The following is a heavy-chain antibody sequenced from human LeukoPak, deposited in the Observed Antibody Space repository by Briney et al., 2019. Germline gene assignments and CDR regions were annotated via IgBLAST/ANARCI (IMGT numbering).Heavy chain of an antibody. CDR3: ASALTTVTPHFHC. CDR2: IDTDGSSA. J-gene: IGHJ4*02. CDR1: GFTFSSYW. Sequence: GGSLRLSCAASGFTFSSYWMHRVRQAPGKGLVWVSRIDTDGSSATYADSVKGRFTISRDNAKNTVYLQMNSLRVEDTGVYYCASALTTVTPHFHCWGQGTLVTVSS. V-gene: IGHV3-74*01. D-gene: IGHD4-17*01.